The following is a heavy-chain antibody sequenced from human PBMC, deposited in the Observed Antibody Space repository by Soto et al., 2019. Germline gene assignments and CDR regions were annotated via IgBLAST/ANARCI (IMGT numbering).Heavy chain of an antibody. CDR3: ARDRGYSYGYFSYNGMHV. CDR1: GFTFSSYW. CDR2: IKQDGSEK. V-gene: IGHV3-7*03. J-gene: IGHJ6*02. D-gene: IGHD5-18*01. Sequence: GGSLRLSCAASGFTFSSYWMSWVRQAPGKGLEWVANIKQDGSEKYCVDSVKGRFTISRDNAKNSLYLQMNSLGAEDTAVYYCARDRGYSYGYFSYNGMHVWGQGTTVTVSS.